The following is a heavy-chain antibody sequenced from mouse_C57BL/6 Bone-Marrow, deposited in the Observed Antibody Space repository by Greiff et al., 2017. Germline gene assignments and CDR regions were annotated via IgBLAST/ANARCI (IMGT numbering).Heavy chain of an antibody. CDR1: GYTFTEYT. J-gene: IGHJ3*01. V-gene: IGHV1-62-2*01. Sequence: VQLQQSGAELVKPGASVKLSCKASGYTFTEYTIHWVKQRSGQGLEWIGWFYPGSGSIKYNEKFKDQAPLTADKSSSTVYMALSRLTSEDAAVYFCARHEAGIYYGNYQAWFAYWGQGTLVTVSA. CDR2: FYPGSGSI. D-gene: IGHD2-1*01. CDR3: ARHEAGIYYGNYQAWFAY.